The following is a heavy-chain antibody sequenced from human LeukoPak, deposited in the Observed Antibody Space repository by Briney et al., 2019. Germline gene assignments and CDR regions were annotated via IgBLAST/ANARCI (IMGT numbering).Heavy chain of an antibody. Sequence: PSETLSLTCSVSGDSISSYYWSWIRQPAGKGLEWIGRIYTSGSTNYNPSLKSRVTMSVDMSKNQFSLKLSSVTAADTAVYYCARVTGYMVEDYFDYWGQGTLVTVSS. CDR3: ARVTGYMVEDYFDY. V-gene: IGHV4-4*07. CDR2: IYTSGST. CDR1: GDSISSYY. J-gene: IGHJ4*02. D-gene: IGHD6-13*01.